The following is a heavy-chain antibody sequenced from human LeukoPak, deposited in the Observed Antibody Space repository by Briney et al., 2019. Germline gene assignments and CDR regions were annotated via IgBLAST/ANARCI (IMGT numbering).Heavy chain of an antibody. D-gene: IGHD2-2*02. CDR1: GASISAYY. Sequence: SETLSLTCTVSGASISAYYWSWLRQPPGKELEWIGYIHTSGSTRFNPSLQSRVTLSFDTSKDQFSLKLTSLTAADTAVYYCARHLSSTSYPFYYYLDVWGKGTTVTV. CDR3: ARHLSSTSYPFYYYLDV. V-gene: IGHV4-4*09. CDR2: IHTSGST. J-gene: IGHJ6*03.